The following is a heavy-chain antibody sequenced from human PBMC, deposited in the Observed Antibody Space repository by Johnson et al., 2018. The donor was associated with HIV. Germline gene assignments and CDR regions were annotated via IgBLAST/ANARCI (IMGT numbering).Heavy chain of an antibody. Sequence: VQLVESGGGLVQPGGSLRLSCAVSGFTFSTYWMTWVRQTPGKGLEWVANIKQDGTEKHYLNSVKGRFTISRDKAKNSLFLQMNSLRAEDTAVYFCARDESYRRYALTALDIWGQGTMVIVSS. V-gene: IGHV3-7*05. J-gene: IGHJ3*02. CDR3: ARDESYRRYALTALDI. CDR1: GFTFSTYW. D-gene: IGHD1-14*01. CDR2: IKQDGTEK.